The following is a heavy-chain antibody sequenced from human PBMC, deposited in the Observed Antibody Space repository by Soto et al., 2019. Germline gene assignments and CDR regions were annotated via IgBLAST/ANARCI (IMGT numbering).Heavy chain of an antibody. V-gene: IGHV3-23*01. CDR3: AKYQAMIQPRPDFDH. D-gene: IGHD3-16*01. J-gene: IGHJ4*02. Sequence: EVQLLESGGDLIQPGGSLRLSCAASGFTFSSYAMSWVRQAPGRGLEWVSAIRSSGGCTFYADSVKGRFTISRDNSRNPVSLQMNSLRAEDAAIYFRAKYQAMIQPRPDFDHGGQGPRVTVSS. CDR2: IRSSGGCT. CDR1: GFTFSSYA.